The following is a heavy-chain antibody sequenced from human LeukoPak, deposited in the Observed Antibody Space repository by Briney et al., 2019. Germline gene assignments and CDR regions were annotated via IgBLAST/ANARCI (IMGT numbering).Heavy chain of an antibody. CDR3: AKDSPGIAAAGTWDY. Sequence: GGSLRLSCAASGFTFSSYGMHGVRQAPGKGLEWVAFIRYDGSNKYYTDSVKGRFTISRDNSKNTLYLQMNSLRAEDTAVYYCAKDSPGIAAAGTWDYWGQGTLVTVSS. D-gene: IGHD6-13*01. CDR2: IRYDGSNK. J-gene: IGHJ4*02. V-gene: IGHV3-30*02. CDR1: GFTFSSYG.